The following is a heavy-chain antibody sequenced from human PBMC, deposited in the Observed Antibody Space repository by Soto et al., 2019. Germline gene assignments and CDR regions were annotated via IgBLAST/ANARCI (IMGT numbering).Heavy chain of an antibody. CDR2: INPSGGST. J-gene: IGHJ3*02. Sequence: GAAVKVSCKASGYTFTSYYMHWVRQAPGQGLEWMGIINPSGGSTSYAQKFQGRVTMTRDTSTSTVYMELSSLRSEDTAVYYCAWGWEPVGAFDIWVQGTMVTVSS. CDR3: AWGWEPVGAFDI. D-gene: IGHD1-26*01. V-gene: IGHV1-46*01. CDR1: GYTFTSYY.